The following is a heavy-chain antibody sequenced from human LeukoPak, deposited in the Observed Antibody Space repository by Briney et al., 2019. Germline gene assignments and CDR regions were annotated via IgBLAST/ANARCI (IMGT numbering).Heavy chain of an antibody. V-gene: IGHV3-30*04. CDR2: ISYDGSNK. Sequence: GGSLRLSCAASGFTFSSYAMHWVRHAPGKGLEWVAVISYDGSNKYYADSVTGRFTISRDNSKNTLYLQMNSLRAGDTALYYCAKESLRGHSYGFDNWGQGTLVTVSS. CDR1: GFTFSSYA. J-gene: IGHJ4*02. CDR3: AKESLRGHSYGFDN. D-gene: IGHD5-18*01.